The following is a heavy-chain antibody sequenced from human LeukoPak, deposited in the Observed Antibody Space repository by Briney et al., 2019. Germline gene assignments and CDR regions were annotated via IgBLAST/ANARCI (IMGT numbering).Heavy chain of an antibody. V-gene: IGHV1-2*02. CDR3: ARPTDYFTNPIDAFDI. Sequence: ASVKVSCKASGYTYTGYYIHWVRQAPGQGLEWVGWINSNSGVTNYAQKFQGRVTMTRDTSISIAYMELSRLRSDDTAVYYCARPTDYFTNPIDAFDIWGQGTMVTVSS. CDR1: GYTYTGYY. CDR2: INSNSGVT. J-gene: IGHJ3*02. D-gene: IGHD2-8*01.